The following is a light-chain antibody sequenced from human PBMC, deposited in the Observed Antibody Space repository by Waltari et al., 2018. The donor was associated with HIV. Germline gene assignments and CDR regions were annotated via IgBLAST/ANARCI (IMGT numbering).Light chain of an antibody. V-gene: IGLV3-21*04. CDR3: QLWDTKSVHPGAV. CDR1: NIGSNS. J-gene: IGLJ2*01. CDR2: FDS. Sequence: SYLLPQPPSVSVAPGQTARIPCEGTNIGSNSVHWYQQKPGQAPVLVIYFDSARPSGIPERFSGSNSGNTATLTIIRVESGDEADYHCQLWDTKSVHPGAVFGGGTKLTVL.